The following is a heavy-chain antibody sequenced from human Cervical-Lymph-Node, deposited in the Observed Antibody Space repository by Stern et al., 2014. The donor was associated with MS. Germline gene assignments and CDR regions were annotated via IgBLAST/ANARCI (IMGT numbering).Heavy chain of an antibody. V-gene: IGHV3-30*18. J-gene: IGHJ4*02. CDR1: GFAFKDYG. D-gene: IGHD2-2*01. CDR2: ITHGGANK. CDR3: ANGRSKSCYGGRGYCMGH. Sequence: QVHLVESGGGVVQPGGSLRLSCAASGFAFKDYGMHWVRQAPGKGLEWVAGITHGGANKIYADPVKGRFTISRDNSKNTVYLELSSLRDDDTAVYYCANGRSKSCYGGRGYCMGHWGQGTLVTVSS.